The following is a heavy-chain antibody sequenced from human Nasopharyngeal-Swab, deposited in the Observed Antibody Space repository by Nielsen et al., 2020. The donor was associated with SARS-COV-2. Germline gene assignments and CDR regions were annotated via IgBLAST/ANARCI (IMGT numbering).Heavy chain of an antibody. Sequence: SETLSLTCAISGASVSSNTAAWNWLRQSPSRGLEWLGRAYSRSKWYYDYAVSVKSRITINPATSKNQFSLQLNSVTPDDTAVYYCARDVRVGEWKPFDYWGPGTPVTVSS. V-gene: IGHV6-1*01. D-gene: IGHD3-10*02. CDR2: AYSRSKWYY. J-gene: IGHJ4*02. CDR1: GASVSSNTAA. CDR3: ARDVRVGEWKPFDY.